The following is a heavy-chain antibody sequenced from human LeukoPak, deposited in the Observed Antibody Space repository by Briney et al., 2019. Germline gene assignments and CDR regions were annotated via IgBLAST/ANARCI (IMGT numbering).Heavy chain of an antibody. J-gene: IGHJ4*02. V-gene: IGHV5-51*01. CDR2: IYPGDSET. Sequence: GESPKISCKGSGYTFTNHWIGWVRQMPGKGLEWMGIIYPGDSETRYSPSFQGQVTFSVDNSISTAYLQWSSLKASDTATYYCTRHEGRLAAAGTDYWGQGTLVTVSS. CDR3: TRHEGRLAAAGTDY. D-gene: IGHD6-13*01. CDR1: GYTFTNHW.